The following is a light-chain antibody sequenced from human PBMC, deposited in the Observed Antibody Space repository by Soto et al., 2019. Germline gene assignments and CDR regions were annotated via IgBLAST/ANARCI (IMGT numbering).Light chain of an antibody. CDR2: KAS. J-gene: IGKJ2*01. CDR3: QQYNSYPYV. CDR1: QNIFRW. Sequence: DIQMTQSPSTRSASVGDRVTITCRASQNIFRWLAWYQQKPGKVPKLLIYKASTLESGVPSRFSGSGYGTEFTLTISSLQSDDFATYYCQQYNSYPYVFGQGTKLETK. V-gene: IGKV1-5*03.